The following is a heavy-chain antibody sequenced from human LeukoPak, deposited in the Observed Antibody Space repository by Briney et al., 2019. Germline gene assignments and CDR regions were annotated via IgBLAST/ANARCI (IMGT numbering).Heavy chain of an antibody. Sequence: GGSLRLSCVASEFAFSDYAMSWVRQAPGKGPEWVSTISRNSATWYADSVMGRFTISRDNSKSTLYLQMNSLRGEDTALYYCADFGSGSYIFDYWGQGPLVTVSS. CDR1: EFAFSDYA. J-gene: IGHJ4*02. D-gene: IGHD3-10*01. CDR2: ISRNSAT. CDR3: ADFGSGSYIFDY. V-gene: IGHV3-23*01.